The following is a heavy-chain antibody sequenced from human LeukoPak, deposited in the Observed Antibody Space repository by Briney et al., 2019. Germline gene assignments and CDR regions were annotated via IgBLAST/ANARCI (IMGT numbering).Heavy chain of an antibody. CDR3: ARVRRTIGAFDY. CDR2: IYYSGST. J-gene: IGHJ4*02. D-gene: IGHD3-10*01. CDR1: GGSISSYY. Sequence: SEALSLTCTVSGGSISSYYWSWVRQPPGKGLEWIGYIYYSGSTNYNPSLKSRVTISVDTSKNQFSLKLSSVTAADTAVYYCARVRRTIGAFDYWGQGTLVTVSS. V-gene: IGHV4-59*01.